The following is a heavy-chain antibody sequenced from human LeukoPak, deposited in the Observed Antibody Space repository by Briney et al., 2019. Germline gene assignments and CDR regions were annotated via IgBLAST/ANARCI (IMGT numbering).Heavy chain of an antibody. J-gene: IGHJ4*02. CDR1: GGSISSGSYY. CDR3: ARGVYCSRTSCYIDY. D-gene: IGHD2-2*02. V-gene: IGHV4-61*02. CDR2: IYTSGST. Sequence: PSQTLSLTCTVSGGSISSGSYYWGWIRQPAGKGLEWIGRIYTSGSTNYNPSLKSRVTISVDTSKNQFSLKLSSVTAADTAVYYCARGVYCSRTSCYIDYWGQGTLVTVSS.